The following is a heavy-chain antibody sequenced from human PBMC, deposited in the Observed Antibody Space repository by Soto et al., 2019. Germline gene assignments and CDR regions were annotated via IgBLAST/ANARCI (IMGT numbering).Heavy chain of an antibody. Sequence: QVQLVQSGAAVRKPGASVTVSCRSSGDSFKDYYIHWVRQAPGQGFERMGWISPNGGLTKHAQQFQGWVSMTRETTIRTVYMQLSKLRCDDTAVYYCARGRGGATATLDYYYLYMDVWGTGTTVTVSS. D-gene: IGHD5-12*01. CDR1: GDSFKDYY. V-gene: IGHV1-2*04. CDR3: ARGRGGATATLDYYYLYMDV. J-gene: IGHJ6*03. CDR2: ISPNGGLT.